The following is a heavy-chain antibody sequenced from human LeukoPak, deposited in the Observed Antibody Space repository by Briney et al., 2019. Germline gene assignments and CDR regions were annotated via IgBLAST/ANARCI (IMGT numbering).Heavy chain of an antibody. D-gene: IGHD3-22*01. CDR3: ARFELDSGGYATNFDS. CDR1: GFTFSSYG. Sequence: GGSLRLSCAASGFTFSSYGMHWVRQAPGKGLEWVAVISYDGSNKYYADSVKGRFTISRDNAKNSLYLQMSSLRAEDTAVYYCARFELDSGGYATNFDSWGQGTLVTVSP. J-gene: IGHJ4*02. CDR2: ISYDGSNK. V-gene: IGHV3-30*03.